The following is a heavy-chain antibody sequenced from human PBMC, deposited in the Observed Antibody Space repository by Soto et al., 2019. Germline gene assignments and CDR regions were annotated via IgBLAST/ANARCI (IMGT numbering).Heavy chain of an antibody. Sequence: GGSLRLSCAASGFTFSSYGMHWVRQAPGKGLEWVAVISYDGSNKYYADSVKGRFTISRDNSKNTLYLQMNSLRAEDTAVYYCAKDLRIAVAGPAHYYYYGMDVWGQGTTVTVSS. CDR2: ISYDGSNK. CDR1: GFTFSSYG. CDR3: AKDLRIAVAGPAHYYYYGMDV. J-gene: IGHJ6*02. V-gene: IGHV3-30*18. D-gene: IGHD6-19*01.